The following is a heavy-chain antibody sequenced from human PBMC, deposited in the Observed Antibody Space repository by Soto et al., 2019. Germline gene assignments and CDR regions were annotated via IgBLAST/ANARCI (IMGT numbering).Heavy chain of an antibody. CDR3: ARDSGGMYSSGWYTENAFDI. D-gene: IGHD6-19*01. Sequence: PSETLSLTCTVSGGSISSYYWSWIRQPPGKGLEWIGYIYYSGSTNYNPSLKSRVTISVDTSKNQFSLKLSSVTAADTAVYYCARDSGGMYSSGWYTENAFDIWGQGTMVTVSS. CDR2: IYYSGST. V-gene: IGHV4-59*01. CDR1: GGSISSYY. J-gene: IGHJ3*02.